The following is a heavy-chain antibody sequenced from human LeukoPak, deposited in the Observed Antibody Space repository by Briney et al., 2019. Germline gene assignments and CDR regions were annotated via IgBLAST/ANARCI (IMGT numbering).Heavy chain of an antibody. V-gene: IGHV1-46*01. CDR1: GHTFTSYY. D-gene: IGHD6-19*01. Sequence: ASVKVSCKASGHTFTSYYMHWVRQAPGQGLEWMGIISPSGGSTSYAQKFQGRVTMTRDTSTSTVYMELSSLRSEDTAVYYCARDPKDHGTAVAVPFDYWGQGTLVTVSS. CDR2: ISPSGGST. CDR3: ARDPKDHGTAVAVPFDY. J-gene: IGHJ4*02.